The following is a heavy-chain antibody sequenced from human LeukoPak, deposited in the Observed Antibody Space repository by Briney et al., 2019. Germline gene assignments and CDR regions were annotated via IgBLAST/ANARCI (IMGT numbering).Heavy chain of an antibody. CDR2: IISDGSST. J-gene: IGHJ4*02. Sequence: PGGSLRLSCAASGFTFSSYWMHWVGQAPGKGLVWVSRIISDGSSTSYADSVKGRFTISRDNAKNTLYLQMNSLRAEDTAVYYCARDTKYAFDNWGQGILVTVSS. CDR3: ARDTKYAFDN. D-gene: IGHD2-2*01. CDR1: GFTFSSYW. V-gene: IGHV3-74*01.